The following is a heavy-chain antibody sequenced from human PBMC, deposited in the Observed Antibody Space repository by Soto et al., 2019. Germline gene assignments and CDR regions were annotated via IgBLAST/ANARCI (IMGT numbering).Heavy chain of an antibody. Sequence: RLSCAASGFTFSDYYMSWIRQAPGKGLEWVSYISSSGSTIYYADSVKGRFTISRDNAKNSLYLQMNSLRAEDTAVYYCAREKVEMATIGYYGMDVWGQGTTAPVSS. D-gene: IGHD5-12*01. CDR2: ISSSGSTI. CDR3: AREKVEMATIGYYGMDV. V-gene: IGHV3-11*01. J-gene: IGHJ6*02. CDR1: GFTFSDYY.